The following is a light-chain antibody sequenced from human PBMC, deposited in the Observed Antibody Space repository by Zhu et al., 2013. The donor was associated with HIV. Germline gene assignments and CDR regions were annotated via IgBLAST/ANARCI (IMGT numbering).Light chain of an antibody. Sequence: EIVLTQSPGTLSLSPGEGATLSCRASQSLSSNYLAWYHQKPGQAPRLLIYGASNRATGVPARFSGSGSGTEFTLTISSLQSEDFAVYYCQQYEDSPITFGQGTRLEMK. CDR2: GAS. J-gene: IGKJ5*01. V-gene: IGKV3-20*01. CDR1: QSLSSNY. CDR3: QQYEDSPIT.